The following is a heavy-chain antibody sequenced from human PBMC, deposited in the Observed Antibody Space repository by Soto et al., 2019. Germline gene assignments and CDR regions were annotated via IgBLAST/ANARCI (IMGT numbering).Heavy chain of an antibody. V-gene: IGHV3-74*01. D-gene: IGHD1-26*01. J-gene: IGHJ4*02. CDR1: GFTFNTHW. CDR2: IYFDGITT. CDR3: ARGGAMGVDY. Sequence: VGSLRLSCTASGFTFNTHWMHWVRQAPGKGLVWVSRIYFDGITTNYADSVKGRLTVSRDNAKNTVYLHVNTLRDEDTAVYYCARGGAMGVDYWGQATLVTVSS.